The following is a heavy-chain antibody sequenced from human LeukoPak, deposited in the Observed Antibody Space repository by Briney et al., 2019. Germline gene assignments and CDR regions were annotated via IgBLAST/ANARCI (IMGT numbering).Heavy chain of an antibody. J-gene: IGHJ4*01. CDR3: ARGRIVGATHFDY. Sequence: SVKASCKSSGGTFSSYAISCVRQPPGQGLDGMGGIIPIFGTANYAQKFQGRVTITTDESTSTASMELSRLRSEDTAVYYCARGRIVGATHFDYWGHGTLVTVSS. CDR2: IIPIFGTA. V-gene: IGHV1-69*05. D-gene: IGHD1-26*01. CDR1: GGTFSSYA.